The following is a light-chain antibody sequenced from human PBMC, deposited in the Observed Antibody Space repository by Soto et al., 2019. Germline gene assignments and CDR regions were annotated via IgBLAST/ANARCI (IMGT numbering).Light chain of an antibody. CDR2: DAS. Sequence: EIVLTQSPATLSLSPGDRATLYCRASQSVSSYLAWYQQKPGQAPSLLIYDASHRATGIPARFSGSGSGTDFTLTISSLEPEDFAVYYCQQRSNWPLTFGGGTKVEIK. CDR3: QQRSNWPLT. V-gene: IGKV3-11*01. CDR1: QSVSSY. J-gene: IGKJ4*01.